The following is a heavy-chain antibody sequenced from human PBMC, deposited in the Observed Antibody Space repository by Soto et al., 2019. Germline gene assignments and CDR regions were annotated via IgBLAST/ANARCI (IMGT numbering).Heavy chain of an antibody. Sequence: SVLGGYSVGRGGCRSMNRQHPGKGLEWIGYIYYSGSTYYNPSLKSRVTISVDTSKNQFSLKLSSVTAAYTAVYYCASWHPDYYFGYSGQGTLVTVSS. V-gene: IGHV4-31*03. J-gene: IGHJ4*02. CDR3: ASWHPDYYFGY. CDR1: GGYSVGRGGC. CDR2: IYYSGST.